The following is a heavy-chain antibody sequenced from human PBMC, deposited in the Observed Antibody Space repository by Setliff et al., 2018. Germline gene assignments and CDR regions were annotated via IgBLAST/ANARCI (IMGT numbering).Heavy chain of an antibody. D-gene: IGHD5-12*01. CDR3: ARVGGLLVATMPFDY. CDR2: SNHGGST. Sequence: SETLSLTCSVYGESFSNNYWSWIRQTPGKGLEWIGESNHGGSTSYHPSLKSRLTMSVDTSKNQFSLKLTSVTAADTAVYFCARVGGLLVATMPFDYWGPGTLVTVSS. V-gene: IGHV4-34*01. CDR1: GESFSNNY. J-gene: IGHJ4*02.